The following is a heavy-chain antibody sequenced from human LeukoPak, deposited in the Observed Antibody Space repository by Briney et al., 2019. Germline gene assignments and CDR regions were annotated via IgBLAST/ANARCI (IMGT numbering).Heavy chain of an antibody. CDR1: RFTLSSHG. J-gene: IGHJ4*02. V-gene: IGHV3-30*18. CDR2: ISCDGRNK. CDR3: AKDAGTWGYGYYFDY. D-gene: IGHD7-27*01. Sequence: GGPLRLSCAASRFTLSSHGINWARQSPGKGLEWVAVISCDGRNKFYGDSVKGRFSISRDNSQNTLFLQMDSLRVEDTAVYYCAKDAGTWGYGYYFDYWGQGTLVTVSS.